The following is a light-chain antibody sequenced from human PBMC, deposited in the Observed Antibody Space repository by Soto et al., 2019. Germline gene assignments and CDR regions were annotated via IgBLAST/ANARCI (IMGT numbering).Light chain of an antibody. V-gene: IGLV2-14*01. CDR2: EVS. J-gene: IGLJ1*01. CDR3: SSYTASSNYV. CDR1: SSDVGGYDY. Sequence: QSALTQPASVSGSPGQSITISCTGTSSDVGGYDYVSWYQQHPGKAPKLMIYEVSNRPSGVSNRFSGSMSGNTASLTISGLQAEDEADYFCSSYTASSNYVFGTGTKLPVL.